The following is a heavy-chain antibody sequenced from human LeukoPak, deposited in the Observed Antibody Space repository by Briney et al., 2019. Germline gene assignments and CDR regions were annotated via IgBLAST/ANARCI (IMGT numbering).Heavy chain of an antibody. Sequence: GGSLRLSCAVSGSTLSTYWMHWVRQTPGKGLVWVSRINSDGSSTNYADSVKGRFTISRDNAKNTLYLQMNRLRAEDTAVYYCARAYDVEYGGNSLGGYWGQGTLVTVSS. J-gene: IGHJ4*02. V-gene: IGHV3-74*01. CDR1: GSTLSTYW. CDR3: ARAYDVEYGGNSLGGY. CDR2: INSDGSST. D-gene: IGHD4-23*01.